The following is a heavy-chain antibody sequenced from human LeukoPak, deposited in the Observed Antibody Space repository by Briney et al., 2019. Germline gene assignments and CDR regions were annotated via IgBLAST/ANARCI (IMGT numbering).Heavy chain of an antibody. CDR1: GCIFSLYW. CDR3: AREWHDYGGDSGGY. J-gene: IGHJ4*02. CDR2: IEGGAIDT. V-gene: IGHV3-74*01. Sequence: GWSLRLSCKASGCIFSLYWMHLVRQVPRKGLVGVSRIEGGAIDTDYADFLNGRFTISRDNAKNLLFLQMNSLRGDDTAVYYCAREWHDYGGDSGGYWGQGTLVTVSS. D-gene: IGHD4-23*01.